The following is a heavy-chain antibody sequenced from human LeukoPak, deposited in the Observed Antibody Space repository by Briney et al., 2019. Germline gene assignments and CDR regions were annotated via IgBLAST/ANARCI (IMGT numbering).Heavy chain of an antibody. CDR3: AKEGEHHLVPDY. J-gene: IGHJ4*02. CDR1: GYTFTSYD. D-gene: IGHD6-13*01. CDR2: MNPNSGNT. Sequence: GASVKVSCKASGYTFTSYDINWVRQATGQGLEWMGWMNPNSGNTGYAQTFQGRVTMTSDTSISTAYMELSSLRSHDTAVYYCAKEGEHHLVPDYWGQGTLVTVSS. V-gene: IGHV1-8*01.